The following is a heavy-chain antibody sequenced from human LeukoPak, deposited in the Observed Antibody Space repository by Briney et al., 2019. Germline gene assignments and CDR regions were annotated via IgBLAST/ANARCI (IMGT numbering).Heavy chain of an antibody. CDR1: GYTFTSYG. D-gene: IGHD6-19*01. Sequence: ASVKVSCKASGYTFTSYGISWVRQAPGQGLEWMGWISAYNGNTNYAQKLQGRVTMTTDTSTSTAYMELRSLRSDDTAVYYCAREATGGWYSSYYFDYWGRGTLVTVSS. CDR2: ISAYNGNT. CDR3: AREATGGWYSSYYFDY. J-gene: IGHJ4*02. V-gene: IGHV1-18*01.